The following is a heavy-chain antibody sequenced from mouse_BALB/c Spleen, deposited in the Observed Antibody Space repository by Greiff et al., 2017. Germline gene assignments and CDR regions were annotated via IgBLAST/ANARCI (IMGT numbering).Heavy chain of an antibody. CDR3: ARWLRRDGCAD. D-gene: IGHD2-2*01. V-gene: IGHV1-7*01. CDR2: INPSTGYT. Sequence: QVQLQQSGAELAKPGASVKMSCKASGYTFTSYWMHWVKQRPGQGLEWIGYINPSTGYTEYNQKFKDKATLTADKSSSTAYMQLSSLTSEDSAVYYCARWLRRDGCADWGQGTLVTVSA. J-gene: IGHJ3*01. CDR1: GYTFTSYW.